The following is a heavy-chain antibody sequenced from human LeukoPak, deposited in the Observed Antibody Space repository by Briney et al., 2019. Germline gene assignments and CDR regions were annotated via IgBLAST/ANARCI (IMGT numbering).Heavy chain of an antibody. Sequence: GGSLRLSCAASGCTFSSYAMSWVRQAPGKGLEWVSAISGSGGSTYYADSVKGRFTISRGNSKNTLYLQMNSLRAEDTAVYYCASTYYDFWSGYPPNWGQGTLVTVSS. CDR2: ISGSGGST. J-gene: IGHJ4*02. D-gene: IGHD3-3*01. CDR3: ASTYYDFWSGYPPN. V-gene: IGHV3-23*01. CDR1: GCTFSSYA.